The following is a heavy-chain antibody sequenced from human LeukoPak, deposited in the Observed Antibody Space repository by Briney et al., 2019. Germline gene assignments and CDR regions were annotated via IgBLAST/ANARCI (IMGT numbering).Heavy chain of an antibody. Sequence: TGGSLRLSCAASGFTFSSYWMSWVRQAPGKGLEWVANIKQDGSEKYYVDSVKGRFTISRDNAKNSLYLQMNSLRAEDTAVYYCARDGSSSWYFDPQTNYWYFDLWGRGTLVTVSS. D-gene: IGHD6-13*01. J-gene: IGHJ2*01. CDR2: IKQDGSEK. CDR1: GFTFSSYW. V-gene: IGHV3-7*01. CDR3: ARDGSSSWYFDPQTNYWYFDL.